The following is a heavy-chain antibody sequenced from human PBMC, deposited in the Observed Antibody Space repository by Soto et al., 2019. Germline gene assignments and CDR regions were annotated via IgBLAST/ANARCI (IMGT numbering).Heavy chain of an antibody. V-gene: IGHV1-2*02. D-gene: IGHD3-16*01. Sequence: QVHLVQSGAELVKPGASVKVSCKASGYTFTGYYIHWLRQAPGQGLECMGWINPNSGGANIAQKFQGGVTMTRDTSNSTAYMELTRLRCNDTAVYYCARDYYDGRAAYGLYIWGQGTKVIVAS. J-gene: IGHJ3*01. CDR3: ARDYYDGRAAYGLYI. CDR1: GYTFTGYY. CDR2: INPNSGGA.